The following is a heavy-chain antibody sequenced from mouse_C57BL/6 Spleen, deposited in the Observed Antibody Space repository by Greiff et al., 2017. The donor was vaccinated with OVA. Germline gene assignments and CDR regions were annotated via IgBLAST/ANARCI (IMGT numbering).Heavy chain of an antibody. Sequence: QVQLQQSGPELVKPGASVKISCKASGYAFSSSWMNWVKQRPGKGLEWIGRIYPGDGDTNYNGKFKGKATLTADKSSSTAYMQLSSLTSEDSAVYFCATDIYDYDWYFDVWGTGTTVTVSS. J-gene: IGHJ1*03. CDR3: ATDIYDYDWYFDV. D-gene: IGHD2-4*01. CDR2: IYPGDGDT. V-gene: IGHV1-82*01. CDR1: GYAFSSSW.